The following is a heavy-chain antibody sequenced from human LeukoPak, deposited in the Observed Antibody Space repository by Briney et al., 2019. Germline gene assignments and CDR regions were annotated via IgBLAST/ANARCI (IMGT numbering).Heavy chain of an antibody. D-gene: IGHD3-10*01. J-gene: IGHJ5*02. CDR3: ARDYGSGSYNWFDP. V-gene: IGHV1-2*07. CDR2: INPNSGGT. CDR1: GYTFTGYY. Sequence: ASVKVSCKASGYTFTGYYMHWVRQAPGQGHEWMGWINPNSGGTNYAHKFQGRVTMTRDTSISTAYMELSRLRSDDTAVYYCARDYGSGSYNWFDPWGQGTLVTVSS.